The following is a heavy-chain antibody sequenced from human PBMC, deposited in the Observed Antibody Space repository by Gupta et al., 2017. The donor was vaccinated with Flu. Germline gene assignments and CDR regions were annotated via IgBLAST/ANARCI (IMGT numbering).Heavy chain of an antibody. CDR3: AXEXDSSGWXGIALPNIVGNDY. Sequence: QVQLRESGPGLVTPAKTLYLACPVAGYSISSVFYWGWTRQPPGKGLEWIGSIYQSGRTYYNPSLKSRVTISVETSKNQFSRKLSSVTAADTAVYYCAXEXDSSGWXGIALPNIVGNDYWGQGTLVTVSS. D-gene: IGHD6-19*01. CDR1: GYSISSVFY. CDR2: IYQSGRT. J-gene: IGHJ4*02. V-gene: IGHV4-38-2*02.